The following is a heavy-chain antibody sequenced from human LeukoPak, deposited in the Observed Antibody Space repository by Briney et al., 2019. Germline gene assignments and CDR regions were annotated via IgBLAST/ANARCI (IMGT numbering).Heavy chain of an antibody. D-gene: IGHD3-10*01. CDR2: TKGDGTEK. CDR1: GFTFSRFW. CDR3: AKEGAYPIITYDS. Sequence: GGSLRLSCAASGFTFSRFWMNWVRQAPGKGLEWVANTKGDGTEKYYVDSVKGRFSISRDNAKNSLYLQMDSLRAEDTAVYYCAKEGAYPIITYDSWGQGALVTVSS. V-gene: IGHV3-7*01. J-gene: IGHJ5*01.